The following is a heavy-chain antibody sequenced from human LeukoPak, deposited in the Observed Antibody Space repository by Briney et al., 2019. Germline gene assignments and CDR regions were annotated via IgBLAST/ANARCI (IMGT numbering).Heavy chain of an antibody. CDR2: FDPEDGET. Sequence: ASVKVSXKVSGYTLTELSMHWVRQAPGKGLEWIGGFDPEDGETIYALKFQGRVTMTEDTSTDTAYMELSSLRSEDTAVYYCATTPPRYCSGGSCYSDAFDIWGQGTMVTVSS. J-gene: IGHJ3*02. D-gene: IGHD2-15*01. CDR1: GYTLTELS. CDR3: ATTPPRYCSGGSCYSDAFDI. V-gene: IGHV1-24*01.